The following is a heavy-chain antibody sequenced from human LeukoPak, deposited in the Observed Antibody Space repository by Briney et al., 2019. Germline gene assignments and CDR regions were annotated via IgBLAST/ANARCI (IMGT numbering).Heavy chain of an antibody. CDR1: GFPFTRYD. D-gene: IGHD3-10*01. J-gene: IGHJ5*02. CDR3: VRDGEGVAISVNYWFDP. CDR2: MNPNTGNT. Sequence: GASVEVSCKASGFPFTRYDINWVRQTSAQGLEWMGWMNPNTGNTGYAQKFQGRVTMTRDTSTSTAYMELRDLRSEDTAVYYCVRDGEGVAISVNYWFDPWGQGTLVTVSS. V-gene: IGHV1-8*01.